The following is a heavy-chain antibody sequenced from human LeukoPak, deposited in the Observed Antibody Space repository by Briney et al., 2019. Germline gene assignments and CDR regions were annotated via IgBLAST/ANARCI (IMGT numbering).Heavy chain of an antibody. J-gene: IGHJ3*02. CDR1: GDSVSSNSAA. CDR2: TYYRSKWYN. D-gene: IGHD6-6*01. CDR3: ARDLIPVSYSSSSHDAFDI. V-gene: IGHV6-1*01. Sequence: SQTLSLTCAISGDSVSSNSAAWNWIRQPPSRGLEWLGRTYYRSKWYNDYAVSVKSRITINPDTSKNQFSLQLNSVTPEDTAVYYCARDLIPVSYSSSSHDAFDIWGQGTMVTASS.